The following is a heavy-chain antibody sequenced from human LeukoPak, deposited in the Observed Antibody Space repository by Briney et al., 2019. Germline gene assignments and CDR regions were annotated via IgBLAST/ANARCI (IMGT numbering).Heavy chain of an antibody. CDR2: IYYSGST. J-gene: IGHJ5*02. CDR3: ARGGLGYLNWFDP. Sequence: SETLSLICTVSGGSISSYYWSWIRQPPGKGLEWIGYIYYSGSTNYNPSLKSRVTISVDTSKNQFSLKLSSVTAADTAVYYCARGGLGYLNWFDPWGQGTLVTVSS. D-gene: IGHD5-18*01. V-gene: IGHV4-59*01. CDR1: GGSISSYY.